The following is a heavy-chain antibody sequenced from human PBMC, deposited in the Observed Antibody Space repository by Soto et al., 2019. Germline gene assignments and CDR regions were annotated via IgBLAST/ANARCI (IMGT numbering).Heavy chain of an antibody. CDR2: IYSGGST. V-gene: IGHV3-53*04. J-gene: IGHJ4*02. CDR3: ARDFRPPYGVRYFDY. Sequence: EGQLVESGGSLVQPGGSLRLSCAASGFTVSSNYMSWVRQAPGKGLEWVSVIYSGGSTYYADSVKGRFTISRHNSKNTLYLLMNSLRAEDTAVYYCARDFRPPYGVRYFDYWGQGTLVTVSS. D-gene: IGHD4-17*01. CDR1: GFTVSSNY.